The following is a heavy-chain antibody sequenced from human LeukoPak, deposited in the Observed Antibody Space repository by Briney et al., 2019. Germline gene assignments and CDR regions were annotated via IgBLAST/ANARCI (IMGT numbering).Heavy chain of an antibody. CDR2: IYYSGST. CDR3: ARRGADYGVTGPMDYYYGMDV. V-gene: IGHV4-59*01. CDR1: GGSISSYY. Sequence: SETLSLTCTVSGGSISSYYWSWIRQPPGKGLEWIGYIYYSGSTNYNPSLKSRVTISVNTSKNQFSLKLSSVTAADTAVYYCARRGADYGVTGPMDYYYGMDVWGQGTTVTVSS. D-gene: IGHD4-17*01. J-gene: IGHJ6*02.